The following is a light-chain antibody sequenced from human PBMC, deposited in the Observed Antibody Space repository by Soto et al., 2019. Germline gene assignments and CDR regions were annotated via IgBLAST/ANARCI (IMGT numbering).Light chain of an antibody. CDR3: QTWGTGIVV. CDR2: LNSDGSH. Sequence: QSVLTQSPSASASLGASVKLTCTLSSWHISYAIAWHQQQPEKGPRYLMKLNSDGSHSKGDGIPDRFSGSSSGAERYLTISSLQSEDEADYYCQTWGTGIVVFGGGTKLTVL. V-gene: IGLV4-69*01. J-gene: IGLJ2*01. CDR1: SWHISYA.